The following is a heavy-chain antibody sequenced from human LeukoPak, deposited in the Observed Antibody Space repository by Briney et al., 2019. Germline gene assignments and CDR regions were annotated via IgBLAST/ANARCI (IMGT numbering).Heavy chain of an antibody. D-gene: IGHD3-10*01. CDR1: GFTFSSQA. CDR3: AKVPGDHIGSGRSGY. CDR2: ISGSGDHI. V-gene: IGHV3-23*01. Sequence: GGSLRLSCAASGFTFSSQAMTWVRQAPGKGLEWVSAISGSGDHIYYADSVKGRFTISRDNSRDTLYLQMNRLRAEDTAIYYCAKVPGDHIGSGRSGYWGQGTLVTVSS. J-gene: IGHJ4*02.